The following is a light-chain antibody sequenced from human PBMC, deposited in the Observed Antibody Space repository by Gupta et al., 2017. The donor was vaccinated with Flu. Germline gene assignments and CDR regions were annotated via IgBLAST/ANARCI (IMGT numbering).Light chain of an antibody. CDR3: QRDSDTRGA. CDR2: WAS. CDR1: QGGCDSVDTKNY. Sequence: SLGARATINCKSSQGGCDSVDTKNYSAWHQHNAGQPRKVLIYWASTGDSGVPDRFSGRGSGADFTLTISILQAEDVAVYCFQRDSDTRGAFGPGTKVEV. V-gene: IGKV4-1*01. J-gene: IGKJ1*01.